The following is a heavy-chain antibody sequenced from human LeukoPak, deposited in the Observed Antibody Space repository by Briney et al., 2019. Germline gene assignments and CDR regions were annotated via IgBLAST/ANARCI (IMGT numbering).Heavy chain of an antibody. J-gene: IGHJ6*02. CDR3: ARDLRYYYGMDV. Sequence: PGGSLRLSCAASGFTFSAYTMNWVRQAPGKGLEWVSYISSSSSTIYYADSVKGRFTISRDNAKNSLYLQMNSLRDEDTAVYYCARDLRYYYGMDVWGQGTTVTVSS. CDR2: ISSSSSTI. V-gene: IGHV3-48*02. CDR1: GFTFSAYT.